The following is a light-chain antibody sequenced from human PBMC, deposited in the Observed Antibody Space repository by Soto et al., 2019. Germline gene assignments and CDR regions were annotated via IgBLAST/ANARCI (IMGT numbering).Light chain of an antibody. Sequence: QAVVTQEPSFSVSPGRTVTLTCGLSSGSVSTRNYPSWYQQIPGQAPRTLIYNTNTRSSGVPDRFSGSILGNKAALTITGAQAEDESDYYCVLYVASCIHWVFGGGTKLTVL. CDR2: NTN. CDR1: SGSVSTRNY. J-gene: IGLJ3*02. CDR3: VLYVASCIHWV. V-gene: IGLV8-61*01.